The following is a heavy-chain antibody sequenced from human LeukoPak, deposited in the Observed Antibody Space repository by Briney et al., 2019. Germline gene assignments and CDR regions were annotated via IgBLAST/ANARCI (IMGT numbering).Heavy chain of an antibody. Sequence: ASVKVSCKASGYTFTSYGISWVRQAPGRGLEWMGWISAYNGNTNYAQKLQGRVTMTTDTSTSTAYMELRSLRSDDTAVYYCARVPPMITFGGVIVRENGPNWFDPWGQGTLVTVSS. CDR1: GYTFTSYG. CDR3: ARVPPMITFGGVIVRENGPNWFDP. D-gene: IGHD3-16*02. J-gene: IGHJ5*02. CDR2: ISAYNGNT. V-gene: IGHV1-18*01.